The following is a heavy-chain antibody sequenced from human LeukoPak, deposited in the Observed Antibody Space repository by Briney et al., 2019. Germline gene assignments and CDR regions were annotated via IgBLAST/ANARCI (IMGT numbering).Heavy chain of an antibody. CDR2: ITPSGSPI. Sequence: GGSLRLSCAASGFTFSDYYMSWIRQAPGKGLEWVSFITPSGSPIDYADSVKGRFTISRDNAKNSLYLQMNSLRAEDTAVYYCARDSKGVRDYSRGGALVTVSS. D-gene: IGHD3-10*01. CDR3: ARDSKGVRDY. J-gene: IGHJ4*02. V-gene: IGHV3-11*04. CDR1: GFTFSDYY.